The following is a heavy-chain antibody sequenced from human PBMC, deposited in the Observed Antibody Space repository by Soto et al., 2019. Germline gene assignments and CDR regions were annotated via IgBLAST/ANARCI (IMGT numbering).Heavy chain of an antibody. Sequence: VKVSCKASGYTFTSYGISWVRQAPGQGLEWMGWISAYNGNTNYAQKLQGRATMTTDTSTSTAYMELRSLRSDDTAVYYCARGVVTTVTNHDAFDIWGQGTMVTVSS. CDR1: GYTFTSYG. CDR3: ARGVVTTVTNHDAFDI. V-gene: IGHV1-18*01. J-gene: IGHJ3*02. D-gene: IGHD4-17*01. CDR2: ISAYNGNT.